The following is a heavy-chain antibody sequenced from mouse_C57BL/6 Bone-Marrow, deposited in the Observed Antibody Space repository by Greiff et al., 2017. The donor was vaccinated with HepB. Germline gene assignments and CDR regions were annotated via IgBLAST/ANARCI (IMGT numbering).Heavy chain of an antibody. CDR2: IRSKSNNYAT. Sequence: EVKLVESGGGLVQPKGSLKLSCAASGFSFNTYAMNWVRQAPGKGLEWVARIRSKSNNYATYYADSVKDRFTISRDDSESMLYLQMNNLKTEDTAMYYCVRLRGPYDYDYYAMDYWGQGTSVTVSS. CDR3: VRLRGPYDYDYYAMDY. D-gene: IGHD2-4*01. V-gene: IGHV10-1*01. CDR1: GFSFNTYA. J-gene: IGHJ4*01.